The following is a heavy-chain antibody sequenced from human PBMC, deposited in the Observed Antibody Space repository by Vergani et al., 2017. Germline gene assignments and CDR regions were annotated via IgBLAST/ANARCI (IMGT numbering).Heavy chain of an antibody. CDR1: GGTFSSYA. CDR2: IIPIFGTA. D-gene: IGHD6-13*01. CDR3: AGLGPPGIAAAGYNWFDP. Sequence: QVQLVQSGAEVKKPGSSVKVSCKASGGTFSSYAISWVRQAPGQGLEWLGGIIPIFGTANYAQKFQGRVTITADESTSTAYMELSSLRSEDTAVYYCAGLGPPGIAAAGYNWFDPWGQGTLVTVSS. J-gene: IGHJ5*02. V-gene: IGHV1-69*12.